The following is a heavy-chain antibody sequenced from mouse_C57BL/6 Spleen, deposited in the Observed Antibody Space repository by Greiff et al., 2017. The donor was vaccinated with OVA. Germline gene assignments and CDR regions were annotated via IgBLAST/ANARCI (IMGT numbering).Heavy chain of an antibody. D-gene: IGHD1-1*01. V-gene: IGHV1-64*01. CDR2: IHPNSGST. J-gene: IGHJ3*01. Sequence: VQLQQPGAELVKPGASVKLSCKASGYTFTSYWMHWVKQRPGQGLEWIGMIHPNSGSTNYNEKFKSKATLTVDKSSSTAYMQLSSLTSEDSAVYYCARGTHYYGSSLFAYWGQGTLVTVSA. CDR1: GYTFTSYW. CDR3: ARGTHYYGSSLFAY.